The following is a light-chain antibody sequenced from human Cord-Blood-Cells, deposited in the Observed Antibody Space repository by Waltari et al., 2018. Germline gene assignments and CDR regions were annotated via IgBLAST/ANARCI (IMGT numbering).Light chain of an antibody. CDR2: RNN. CDR3: AAWDDSLSGPV. V-gene: IGLV1-47*01. CDR1: SSNIGSNY. Sequence: QSVLTQPPSASGTPGQRVTISCSGSSSNIGSNYVYWYQQLPGTAPKLLIYRNNPRPSGVPCRFSGSKSGTSASLAISGLRSEDDADYYCAAWDDSLSGPVFGGGTKLTVL. J-gene: IGLJ3*02.